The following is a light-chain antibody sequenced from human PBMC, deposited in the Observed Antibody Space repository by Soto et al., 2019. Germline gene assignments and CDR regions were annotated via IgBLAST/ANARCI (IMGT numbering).Light chain of an antibody. Sequence: DIQMTQSPSSLSASVGDRVTITCRASRDITDYLAWYQQKPGQVPKLLIYAASTLQSGVPSRFTASGSGTDFTLTINNLQPEDVATYYCQKYDRAPFTFGPGTKVDIK. J-gene: IGKJ3*01. CDR3: QKYDRAPFT. CDR1: RDITDY. V-gene: IGKV1-27*01. CDR2: AAS.